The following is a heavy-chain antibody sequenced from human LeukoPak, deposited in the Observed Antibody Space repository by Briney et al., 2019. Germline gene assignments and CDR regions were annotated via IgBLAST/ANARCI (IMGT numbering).Heavy chain of an antibody. CDR1: GGTFSSYA. Sequence: SVTVSCKASGGTFSSYAISWVRQAPGQGLEWMGGIIPIFGTANYAQKFQGRVTITADESTSTAYMELSSLRSEDTAVYYCARYVKRSGLDAFDIWGQGTMVTVSS. V-gene: IGHV1-69*13. J-gene: IGHJ3*02. CDR3: ARYVKRSGLDAFDI. D-gene: IGHD3-22*01. CDR2: IIPIFGTA.